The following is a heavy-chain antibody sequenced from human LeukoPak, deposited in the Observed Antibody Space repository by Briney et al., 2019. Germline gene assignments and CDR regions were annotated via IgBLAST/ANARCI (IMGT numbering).Heavy chain of an antibody. Sequence: SETLSLTCAVYGGSFSGYYWSWIRQPPGKGLEWIGEINHSGSTNYNPSLKSRVTISVDTSKNQFSLKLSSVAAADTAVYYCARSGGRWLKNDYWGQGTLVTVSS. CDR1: GGSFSGYY. V-gene: IGHV4-34*01. D-gene: IGHD5-24*01. CDR2: INHSGST. CDR3: ARSGGRWLKNDY. J-gene: IGHJ4*02.